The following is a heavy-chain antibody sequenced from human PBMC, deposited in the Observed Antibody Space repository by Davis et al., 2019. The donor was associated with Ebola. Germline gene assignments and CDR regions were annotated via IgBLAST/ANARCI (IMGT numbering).Heavy chain of an antibody. CDR1: GFTFRSYG. J-gene: IGHJ3*01. CDR2: IWYDGTNE. CDR3: AKDTPNIWFDV. Sequence: GESLKISCAASGFTFRSYGMHWVRQAPGKGLEWVAVIWYDGTNEYHADSVKGRFTISRDNSKNTLHLQMDSLRVEDTAIYYCAKDTPNIWFDVWGQGTMVAVSS. D-gene: IGHD2-15*01. V-gene: IGHV3-33*06.